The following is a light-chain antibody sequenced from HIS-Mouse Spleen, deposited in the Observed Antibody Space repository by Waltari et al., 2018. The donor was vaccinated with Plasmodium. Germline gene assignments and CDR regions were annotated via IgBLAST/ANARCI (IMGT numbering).Light chain of an antibody. Sequence: DIQMTQSPSTLSASVGDRVTITCRASQSISSWLAWYQQKPGKAPKHLISKASSLESGVPSRFSVSGSWTEFTLTISCQQPNDFATYYSPQYNIYWTLGQGTKME. CDR1: QSISSW. CDR2: KAS. V-gene: IGKV1-5*03. J-gene: IGKJ1*01. CDR3: PQYNIYWT.